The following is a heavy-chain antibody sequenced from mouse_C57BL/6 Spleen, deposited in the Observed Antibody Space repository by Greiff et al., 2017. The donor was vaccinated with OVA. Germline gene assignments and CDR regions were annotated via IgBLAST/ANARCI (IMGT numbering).Heavy chain of an antibody. CDR3: ARGLRRNWYFDV. J-gene: IGHJ1*03. V-gene: IGHV1-9*01. D-gene: IGHD2-2*01. Sequence: QVQLQQSGAELMKPGASVKLSCKATGYTFTGYWIEWVKQRPGHGLEWIGEILPGSGCTNYNEKFKGKATFTADTSSNTAYMQLSSLTTEDSAIYYSARGLRRNWYFDVWGTGTTVTVSA. CDR2: ILPGSGCT. CDR1: GYTFTGYW.